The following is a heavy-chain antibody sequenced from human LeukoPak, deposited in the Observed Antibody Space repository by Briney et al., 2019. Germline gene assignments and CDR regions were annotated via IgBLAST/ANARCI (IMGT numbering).Heavy chain of an antibody. D-gene: IGHD6-25*01. CDR1: GFTFRGYG. CDR2: IETDGSAT. V-gene: IGHV3-74*01. Sequence: QAGGSLRLSCAASGFTFRGYGVHWVRQTPGKGLEWVSAIETDGSATTYADSVEGRFSISRDNAKNILYLQMNSLRVEDTAVYYCARGGGYRLDYWGQGTLVTVSS. J-gene: IGHJ4*02. CDR3: ARGGGYRLDY.